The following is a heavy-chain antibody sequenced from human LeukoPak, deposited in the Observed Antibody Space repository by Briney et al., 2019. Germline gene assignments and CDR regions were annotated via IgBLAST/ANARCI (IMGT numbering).Heavy chain of an antibody. CDR3: ARDQAYSFDY. CDR2: IGSSSSPI. V-gene: IGHV3-48*01. J-gene: IGHJ4*02. D-gene: IGHD4-11*01. Sequence: PGGSLRLSCAASGFTFSAYSMNWVRQAPEKGLEWVSYIGSSSSPIYYADSVKGRFTISRDNVKNSLYLQMDSLRAEDTAVYYCARDQAYSFDYWGQGTLVTVSS. CDR1: GFTFSAYS.